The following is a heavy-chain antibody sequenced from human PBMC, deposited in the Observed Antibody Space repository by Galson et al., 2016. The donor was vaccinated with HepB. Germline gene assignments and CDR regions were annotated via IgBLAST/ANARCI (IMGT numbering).Heavy chain of an antibody. D-gene: IGHD2-2*01. J-gene: IGHJ6*02. CDR1: GYSFTSDD. V-gene: IGHV1-8*01. CDR2: MNPDRGDT. CDR3: ARLTVLPAPVASYFYYSLDV. Sequence: SVKVSCKASGYSFTSDDINWVRQAGGQGLEWMGWMNPDRGDTEYAQKFQGRVTMTRNTSISTAYMELSSLTSEDTAVYYCARLTVLPAPVASYFYYSLDVWGQGTTVTVSS.